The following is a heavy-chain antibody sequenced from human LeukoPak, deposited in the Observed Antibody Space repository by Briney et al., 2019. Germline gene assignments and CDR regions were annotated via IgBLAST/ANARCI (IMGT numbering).Heavy chain of an antibody. J-gene: IGHJ6*02. V-gene: IGHV7-4-1*02. CDR3: ARDGYCSSTSCYPPNYYYYGMDV. D-gene: IGHD2-2*03. CDR2: INTNTGNP. Sequence: ASVKVSCKASGYTFISYAMNWVRQAPGQGLEWMGWINTNTGNPTYAQGFAGQFVFSLDTSVSTAYLQISSLKAEDTAVYYCARDGYCSSTSCYPPNYYYYGMDVWGQGTTVTVSS. CDR1: GYTFISYA.